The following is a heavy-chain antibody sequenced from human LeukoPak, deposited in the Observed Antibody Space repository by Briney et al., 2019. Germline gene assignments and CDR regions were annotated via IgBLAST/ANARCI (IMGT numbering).Heavy chain of an antibody. V-gene: IGHV3-20*04. J-gene: IGHJ4*02. Sequence: GRSLRLSCAASGFIFEDYGMSWVRQVPGEGLEWVSGVNSIGDNSGYAESVRGRFTIYRDKARNSLYLQMKILSAEDTAVSCCVRAANTSGYPTGFWGEGELVTVSS. D-gene: IGHD3-16*01. CDR2: VNSIGDNS. CDR1: GFIFEDYG. CDR3: VRAANTSGYPTGF.